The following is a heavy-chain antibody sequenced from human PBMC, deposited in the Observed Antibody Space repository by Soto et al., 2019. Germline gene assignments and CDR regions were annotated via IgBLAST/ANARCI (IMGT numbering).Heavy chain of an antibody. J-gene: IGHJ5*02. D-gene: IGHD6-19*01. CDR2: IIPTLGTA. CDR1: GGTFSNFG. CDR3: AIRPYRSRWVTWFAP. V-gene: IGHV1-69*06. Sequence: QVQLVQSGAEVKKPGSSVKVSCKASGGTFSNFGSTWVRQAPGQVLEWMGGIIPTLGTAIYAQNFRGRVTIIAEKSTSTVNKELSSLRPGYTAVYYCAIRPYRSRWVTWFAPWGHGTQVTVSP.